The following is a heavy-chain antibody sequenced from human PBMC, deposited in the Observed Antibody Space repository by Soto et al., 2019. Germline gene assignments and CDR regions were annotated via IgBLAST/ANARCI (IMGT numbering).Heavy chain of an antibody. CDR2: ISAYNGNT. CDR3: ARGIAVPPADAFDI. CDR1: GYTFTSYG. D-gene: IGHD6-19*01. Sequence: ASVKVSCKASGYTFTSYGINWVRRAPGQGLEWMGWISAYNGNTSYAQKLQGRVTMTTDTSTSTAYMELRSLRSDDTAVYYCARGIAVPPADAFDIWAKGQWSPSPQ. J-gene: IGHJ3*02. V-gene: IGHV1-18*04.